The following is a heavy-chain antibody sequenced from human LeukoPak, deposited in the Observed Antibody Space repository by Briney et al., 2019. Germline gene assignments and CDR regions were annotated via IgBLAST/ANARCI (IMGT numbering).Heavy chain of an antibody. V-gene: IGHV3-23*01. D-gene: IGHD5/OR15-5a*01. Sequence: GGSLRLSCAASGFTFNSYAMSWVRQAPGKGLEWVSGIIGSGASTYYADSVKGRFTISRDNSKNTLYLQMNSLRAEDTAVYYCAKSNIVSGAYFFDCWGQGTLVTVSS. CDR3: AKSNIVSGAYFFDC. J-gene: IGHJ4*02. CDR2: IIGSGAST. CDR1: GFTFNSYA.